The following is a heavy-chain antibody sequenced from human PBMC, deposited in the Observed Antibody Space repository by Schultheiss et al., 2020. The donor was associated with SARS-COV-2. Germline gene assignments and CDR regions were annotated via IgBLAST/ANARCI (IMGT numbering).Heavy chain of an antibody. CDR1: GGSISSYY. CDR2: INHSGST. Sequence: SETLSLTCTVSGGSISSYYWGWIRQPPGKGLEWIGEINHSGSTNYNPSLKSRVTISVDTSKNQFSLKLSSVTAADTAVYYCARAYSSSYYYYYMDVWGKGTTVTVSS. CDR3: ARAYSSSYYYYYMDV. J-gene: IGHJ6*03. V-gene: IGHV4-34*01. D-gene: IGHD6-6*01.